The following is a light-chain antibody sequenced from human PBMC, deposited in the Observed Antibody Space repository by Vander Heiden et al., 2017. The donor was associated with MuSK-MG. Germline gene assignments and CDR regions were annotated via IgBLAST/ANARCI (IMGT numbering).Light chain of an antibody. CDR2: DDS. CDR3: QVWDTSSVSEV. Sequence: SYVLTQPPSVSVSPGQTASISCPGNNFGSKSVHWYQQKPGQAPVLVVYDDSDRPSGIPERFSGSKSENTATLTINRVEAGDEADYYCQVWDTSSVSEVFGGGTKVTVL. CDR1: NFGSKS. V-gene: IGLV3-21*02. J-gene: IGLJ3*02.